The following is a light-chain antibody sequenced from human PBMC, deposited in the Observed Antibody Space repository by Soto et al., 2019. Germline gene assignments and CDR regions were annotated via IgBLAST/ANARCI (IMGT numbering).Light chain of an antibody. CDR3: QQTYSLPRT. V-gene: IGKV1-39*01. J-gene: IGKJ1*01. CDR1: QGISNF. CDR2: DAS. Sequence: DIQITQSPSSLSGSGGDRVTITCQASQGISNFLNWYQQKPGKAPKLLICDASNLESGVPSRFSGSGSGTEFPLTISNLHPEDFATYYCQQTYSLPRTFAQGTKVE.